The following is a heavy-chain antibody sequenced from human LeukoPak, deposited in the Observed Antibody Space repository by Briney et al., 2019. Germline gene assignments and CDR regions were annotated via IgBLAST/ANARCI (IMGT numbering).Heavy chain of an antibody. CDR3: ARVGSSSWYGY. V-gene: IGHV4-34*01. CDR1: GGSFSGYY. Sequence: SETLSLTCAVYGGSFSGYYWSWIRQPPGKGLEWIGEINHSGSINYNPSLKSRVTISVDTSKNQFPLKLSSVTAADTAVYYCARVGSSSWYGYWGQGTLVTVSS. D-gene: IGHD6-13*01. J-gene: IGHJ4*02. CDR2: INHSGSI.